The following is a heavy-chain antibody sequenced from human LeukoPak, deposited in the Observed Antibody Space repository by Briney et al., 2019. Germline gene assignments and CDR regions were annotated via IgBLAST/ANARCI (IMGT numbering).Heavy chain of an antibody. CDR2: INSDGSST. V-gene: IGHV3-74*01. CDR3: AREARGSSSSGTAYYMDV. Sequence: GGSLRLSCAASGFTFSSYWMHWVRQAPGKGLVWVSRINSDGSSTSYADSVKGRFTISRDNAKNTLYLQMNSLRAKDTAVYYCAREARGSSSSGTAYYMDVWGKGTTVTVSS. CDR1: GFTFSSYW. J-gene: IGHJ6*03. D-gene: IGHD6-6*01.